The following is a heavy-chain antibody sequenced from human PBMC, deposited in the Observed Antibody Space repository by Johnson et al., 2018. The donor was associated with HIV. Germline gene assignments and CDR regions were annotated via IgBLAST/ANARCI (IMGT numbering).Heavy chain of an antibody. D-gene: IGHD6-6*01. CDR2: ISYDGSNK. CDR3: AREGSSSSDDAFDI. CDR1: GFTFSSYA. Sequence: QVQLVESGGGVVQPGGSLRLSCAASGFTFSSYAMHWVRQAPGKGLEWVAVISYDGSNKYYADSVKGRFTISRDNSKNTLYLQMNSLRAEDTAVYYCAREGSSSSDDAFDIWGQGTMVTVSS. J-gene: IGHJ3*02. V-gene: IGHV3-30*04.